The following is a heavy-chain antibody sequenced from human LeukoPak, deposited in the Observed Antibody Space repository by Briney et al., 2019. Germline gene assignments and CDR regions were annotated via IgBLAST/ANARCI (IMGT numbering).Heavy chain of an antibody. CDR1: GGSISSGGYS. J-gene: IGHJ4*02. Sequence: SETLSLTCAVSGGSISSGGYSWSWIRQPPGKGLEWIGYIYHSGSAYYNPSLKSRVTISVDRSKNQFSLKLSSVTAADTAVYYCAKTTSEGAHFDYWGQGTQVTVSS. D-gene: IGHD1-7*01. CDR3: AKTTSEGAHFDY. CDR2: IYHSGSA. V-gene: IGHV4-30-2*01.